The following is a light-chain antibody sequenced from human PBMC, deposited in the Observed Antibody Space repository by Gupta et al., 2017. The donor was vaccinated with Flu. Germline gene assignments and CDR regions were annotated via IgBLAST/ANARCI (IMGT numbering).Light chain of an antibody. CDR3: QVWDISSGH. CDR2: DDS. CDR1: NIESKN. V-gene: IGLV3-21*02. J-gene: IGLJ2*01. Sequence: SYVLAQPPSVSVAPGQTASITCGGNNIESKNVNWYQQKPGQAPQLVVYDDSDRPSGIPERFSGSNSGNTATLTISRVEAGDEADYFCQVWDISSGHFGGGTKLTVL.